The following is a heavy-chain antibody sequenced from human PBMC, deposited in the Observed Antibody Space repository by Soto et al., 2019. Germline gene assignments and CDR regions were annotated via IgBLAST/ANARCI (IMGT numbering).Heavy chain of an antibody. J-gene: IGHJ5*02. Sequence: SETLSLTCTVSGASISGFYWSWIRKSAGKGLEWIGRIYATGTTDYNPSLKSRVMMSVDTSKKQFSLKLRSVTAADTAVYYCVRDGTKTLRDWFDPRGQGIAVTVSS. CDR1: GASISGFY. D-gene: IGHD1-1*01. CDR3: VRDGTKTLRDWFDP. CDR2: IYATGTT. V-gene: IGHV4-4*07.